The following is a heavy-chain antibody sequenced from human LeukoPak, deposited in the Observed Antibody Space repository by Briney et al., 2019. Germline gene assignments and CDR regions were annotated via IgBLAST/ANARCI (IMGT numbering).Heavy chain of an antibody. D-gene: IGHD3/OR15-3a*01. CDR2: IYLGGTT. Sequence: SWVRQTPGKGLEWIGEIYLGGTTKYNPSLKSRVTMSVDKSKNQFSLKLTSVTAADTAVYYCARPSQGVDWPYWYFDLWGRGTLVTVSS. J-gene: IGHJ2*01. V-gene: IGHV4-4*02. CDR3: ARPSQGVDWPYWYFDL.